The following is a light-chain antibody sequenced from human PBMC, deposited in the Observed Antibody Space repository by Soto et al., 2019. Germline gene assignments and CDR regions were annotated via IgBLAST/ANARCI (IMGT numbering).Light chain of an antibody. CDR2: AAS. V-gene: IGKV3D-20*02. J-gene: IGKJ4*01. CDR3: QQRSKWPLT. Sequence: ETVLTQSPGTLSLSPGERATLSCRASQSVSSSFLAWYQQKPGQAPRLLIYAASRRATGIPDRFSGSGSGTDFTLTISRLEPEDFAVYYCQQRSKWPLTFGRGTKVDIK. CDR1: QSVSSSF.